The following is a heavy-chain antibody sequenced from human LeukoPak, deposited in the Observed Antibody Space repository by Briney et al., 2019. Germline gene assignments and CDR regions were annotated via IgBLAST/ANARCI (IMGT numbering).Heavy chain of an antibody. J-gene: IGHJ4*02. V-gene: IGHV3-64*01. CDR2: ISSNGGST. D-gene: IGHD4-17*01. CDR3: ARDHDYGDYGSGFDY. Sequence: GGSLRLSCAASGFTFSSYAMHWVRQPPGKGPEYVSAISSNGGSTYYANSVKGRFTISRENSKNTLYLQMGSLRAEDMAVYYCARDHDYGDYGSGFDYWGQGTLVTVSS. CDR1: GFTFSSYA.